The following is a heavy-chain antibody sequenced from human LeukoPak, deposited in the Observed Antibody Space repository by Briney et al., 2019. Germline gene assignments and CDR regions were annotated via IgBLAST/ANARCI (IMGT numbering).Heavy chain of an antibody. CDR2: ISGSGGST. CDR1: GFTFSSYA. J-gene: IGHJ5*02. Sequence: PGRSLRLSCAASGFTFSSYAMHWVRQAPGKGLEWVSAISGSGGSTYYADSVKGRFTISRDNSKNTLYLQMNSLRAEGTAVYYCAKEVVVRSWFDPWGQGTLVTVSS. D-gene: IGHD3-22*01. V-gene: IGHV3-23*01. CDR3: AKEVVVRSWFDP.